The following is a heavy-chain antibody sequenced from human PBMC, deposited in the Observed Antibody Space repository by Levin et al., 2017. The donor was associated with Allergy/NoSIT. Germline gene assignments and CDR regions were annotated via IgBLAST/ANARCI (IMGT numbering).Heavy chain of an antibody. V-gene: IGHV3-23*01. Sequence: GESLKISCAASGFTFSSYAMSWVRQAPGKGLEWVSAISGSGGSTYYADSVKGRFTISRDNSKNTLYLQMNSLRAEDTAVYYCAKELRLAVRGVMRDWGQGTLVTVSS. D-gene: IGHD3-10*01. CDR1: GFTFSSYA. J-gene: IGHJ4*02. CDR2: ISGSGGST. CDR3: AKELRLAVRGVMRD.